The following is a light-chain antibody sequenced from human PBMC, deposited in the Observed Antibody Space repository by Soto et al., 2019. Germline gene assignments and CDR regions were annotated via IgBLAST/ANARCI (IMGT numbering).Light chain of an antibody. CDR1: SSDVGSYNL. CDR3: CSYAGSSTSAV. Sequence: QSVLTQPASVSGSPGQSITISCTGTSSDVGSYNLVSWYQQHPGKAPKLMIYEGSKRPSGVSNRFSGSKSSNTASLTISGLQAEDEADYYCCSYAGSSTSAVFGGGTKLTVL. J-gene: IGLJ2*01. CDR2: EGS. V-gene: IGLV2-23*01.